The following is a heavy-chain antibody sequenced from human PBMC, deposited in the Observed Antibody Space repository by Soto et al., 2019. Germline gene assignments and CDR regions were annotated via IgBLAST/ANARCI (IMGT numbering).Heavy chain of an antibody. Sequence: GGSLRLSCAASGFTFSSYAMSWVRQAPGKGLEWVSAISGSGGSTYYADSVKGRFTISRDNSKNTLYLQMNSLRAEDTAVYYCARAKVQRWLQLNYFDYWGQGTLVTVSS. CDR2: ISGSGGST. D-gene: IGHD5-12*01. CDR1: GFTFSSYA. CDR3: ARAKVQRWLQLNYFDY. V-gene: IGHV3-23*01. J-gene: IGHJ4*02.